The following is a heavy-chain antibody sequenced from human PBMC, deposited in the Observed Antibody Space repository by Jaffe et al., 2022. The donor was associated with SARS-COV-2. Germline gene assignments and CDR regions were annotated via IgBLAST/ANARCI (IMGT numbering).Heavy chain of an antibody. D-gene: IGHD3-10*01. V-gene: IGHV4-39*01. Sequence: QVQLQESGPGLVKPSETLSLTCTVSGGSIGSNDHYWGWIRQPPGKGLEWIGTVFYSGTTYYNSSLKSRVTISVDTSKNQFSLKMTSVTAADSSVYYCARLPRGSSASWFGGRTYWGQGSLVTVSS. CDR3: ARLPRGSSASWFGGRTY. J-gene: IGHJ4*02. CDR1: GGSIGSNDHY. CDR2: VFYSGTT.